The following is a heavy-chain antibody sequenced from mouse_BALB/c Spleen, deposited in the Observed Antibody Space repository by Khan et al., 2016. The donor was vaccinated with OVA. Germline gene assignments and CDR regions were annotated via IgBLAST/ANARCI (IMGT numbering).Heavy chain of an antibody. CDR2: IDPENGNT. D-gene: IGHD2-3*01. V-gene: IGHV14-1*02. CDR1: GFNIKDYY. Sequence: VQLKQSGTELVRPGAFVRLSCKASGFNIKDYYIHWVKQRPEQGLEWIGWIDPENGNTISDPKFQGKASITADTSSNTAYLQVSSLTSEDTAVYYCARVGYSAWFAYWGQGTLVTVSA. J-gene: IGHJ3*01. CDR3: ARVGYSAWFAY.